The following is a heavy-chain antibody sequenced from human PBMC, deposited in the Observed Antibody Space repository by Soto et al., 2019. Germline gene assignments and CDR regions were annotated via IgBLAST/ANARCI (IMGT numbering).Heavy chain of an antibody. CDR1: GGSISSSNW. CDR3: ARGGSITIFGVVPPHYVRAV. J-gene: IGHJ6*02. Sequence: SETLSLTCAVSGGSISSSNWWSWVRQPPGKGLEWIGEIYHSGSTNYNPSLKSRVTISVDKSKNQFSLKLSSVTAADTAVYYCARGGSITIFGVVPPHYVRAVWGQGTTVTVSS. CDR2: IYHSGST. D-gene: IGHD3-3*01. V-gene: IGHV4-4*02.